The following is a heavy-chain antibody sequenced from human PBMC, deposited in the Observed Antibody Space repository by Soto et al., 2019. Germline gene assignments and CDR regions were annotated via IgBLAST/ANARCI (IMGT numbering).Heavy chain of an antibody. V-gene: IGHV5-10-1*01. J-gene: IGHJ6*02. D-gene: IGHD2-2*01. CDR3: ARRYCSSATCPRNYYGMDV. Sequence: PGESLKISCQGSGYSFTSYWISWVRQMPGKGLEWMGRIDPIDSHTTYSPSFQGHVTISTDKSINTAYLQWSSLKASDTAMYYCARRYCSSATCPRNYYGMDVWGQGTTVTVSS. CDR2: IDPIDSHT. CDR1: GYSFTSYW.